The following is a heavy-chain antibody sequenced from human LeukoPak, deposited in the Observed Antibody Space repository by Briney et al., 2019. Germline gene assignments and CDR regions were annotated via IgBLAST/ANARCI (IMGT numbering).Heavy chain of an antibody. V-gene: IGHV4-34*01. J-gene: IGHJ4*02. D-gene: IGHD5-12*01. Sequence: SETLSLTCTVFGGSFIGYSWTWTRQPPGKGLEWIGEINHRGSANYNPSLKSRVTISVDTSKNQFSLKLTSVTAADPAVYYCARGAGHSGYDLFDYWGQGTLITVSS. CDR1: GGSFIGYS. CDR3: ARGAGHSGYDLFDY. CDR2: INHRGSA.